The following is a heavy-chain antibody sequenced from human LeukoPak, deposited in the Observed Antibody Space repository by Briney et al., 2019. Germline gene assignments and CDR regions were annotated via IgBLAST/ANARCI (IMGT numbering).Heavy chain of an antibody. CDR1: GITVSTNY. CDR2: IYSSGSA. V-gene: IGHV3-66*04. J-gene: IGHJ4*02. D-gene: IGHD1-26*01. CDR3: ARHREISTRDFEY. Sequence: PGGSLRLSCAASGITVSTNYMSWVRQAPGKGLEWVSIIYSSGSAYYADSVKGRFTISRDNSKNTLYLQMNSLRVEDTAVYYCARHREISTRDFEYWGQGTLVTVSS.